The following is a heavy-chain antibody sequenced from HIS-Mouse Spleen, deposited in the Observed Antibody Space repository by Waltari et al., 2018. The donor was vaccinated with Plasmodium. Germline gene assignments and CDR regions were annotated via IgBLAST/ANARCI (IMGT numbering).Heavy chain of an antibody. D-gene: IGHD6-6*01. Sequence: QVQLQESGPGLVKPSETLSLTCTVSGGSISSYYWSWIRQPPGKGLEWIGYIYYSGSTNYNPSLKSRVTISVDTSKNQFSLKLSSVTAADTAVYYCARHRESIAARDAFDIWGQGTMVTVSS. J-gene: IGHJ3*02. V-gene: IGHV4-59*08. CDR1: GGSISSYY. CDR2: IYYSGST. CDR3: ARHRESIAARDAFDI.